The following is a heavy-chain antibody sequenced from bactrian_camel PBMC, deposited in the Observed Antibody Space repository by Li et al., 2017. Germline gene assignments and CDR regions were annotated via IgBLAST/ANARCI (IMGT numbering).Heavy chain of an antibody. CDR1: GFTFSDYY. CDR2: VDSDGST. Sequence: HVQLVESGGDLVQPGGSLRLSCEASGFTFSDYYMSWVRQAPGKEREGVAAVDSDGSTSYADSVTGRFTISQDNTENTLYLQMNSLKPEDTAMYYCAAERWPCTLRMNRQYFSYWGQGTQVTVS. V-gene: IGHV3S26*01. D-gene: IGHD7*01. CDR3: AAERWPCTLRMNRQYFSY. J-gene: IGHJ6*01.